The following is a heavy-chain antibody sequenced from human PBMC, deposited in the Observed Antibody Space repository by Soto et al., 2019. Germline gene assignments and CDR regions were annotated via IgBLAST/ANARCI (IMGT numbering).Heavy chain of an antibody. V-gene: IGHV3-74*01. CDR1: GFTFSNYW. Sequence: GGSLRLSCTASGFTFSNYWMHWVRQAPGKGLEWVSRINSDGSGTSYADSVKGRFTISRDNAKNTLYLQMNSLRAEDTAVYYCAFAIYCGGDCSPNWGQGTLVTVSS. CDR2: INSDGSGT. D-gene: IGHD2-21*02. CDR3: AFAIYCGGDCSPN. J-gene: IGHJ4*02.